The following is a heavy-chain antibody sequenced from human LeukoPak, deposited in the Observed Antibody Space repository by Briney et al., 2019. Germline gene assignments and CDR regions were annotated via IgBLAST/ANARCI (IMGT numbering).Heavy chain of an antibody. CDR2: MNPNSGNT. CDR1: GGTFSSYA. Sequence: ASVKVSCKASGGTFSSYAINWVRQATGQGLEWMGWMNPNSGNTGYAQKFQGRVTMTRNTSISTAYMELSSLRSEDTAVYYCARQTTVTTNLYYYYYYMDVWGKGTTVTISS. V-gene: IGHV1-8*02. J-gene: IGHJ6*03. CDR3: ARQTTVTTNLYYYYYYMDV. D-gene: IGHD4-17*01.